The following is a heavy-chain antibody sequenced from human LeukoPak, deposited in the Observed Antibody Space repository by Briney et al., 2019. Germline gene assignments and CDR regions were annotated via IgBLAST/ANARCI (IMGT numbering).Heavy chain of an antibody. CDR2: IYHSGST. D-gene: IGHD3-3*01. Sequence: SGTLSLTCAVSGGSISSSNWWSWVRQPPGQGLEWIGEIYHSGSTNYNPSLKSRVTISVDTSKNQFSLKLSSVTAADTAVYYCARWSGYLDYWGQGTLVTVSS. V-gene: IGHV4-4*02. CDR1: GGSISSSNW. CDR3: ARWSGYLDY. J-gene: IGHJ4*02.